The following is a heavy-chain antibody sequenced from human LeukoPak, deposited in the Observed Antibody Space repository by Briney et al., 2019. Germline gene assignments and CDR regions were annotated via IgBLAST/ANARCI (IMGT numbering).Heavy chain of an antibody. J-gene: IGHJ6*02. Sequence: SQTLPLTCAISGDSVSSNSAAWNWIRQSPSRGLEWLGRTYYRSKWYNDYAVSVKSRITINPDTSKNQFSLQLNSVTPEDTAVYYCARGRVRGKDYYYGMDVWGQGTTVTVSS. V-gene: IGHV6-1*01. CDR2: TYYRSKWYN. CDR1: GDSVSSNSAA. D-gene: IGHD3-10*01. CDR3: ARGRVRGKDYYYGMDV.